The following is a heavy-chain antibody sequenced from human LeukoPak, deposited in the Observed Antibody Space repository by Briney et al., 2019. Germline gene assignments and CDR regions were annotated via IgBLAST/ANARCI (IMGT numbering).Heavy chain of an antibody. V-gene: IGHV4-61*02. CDR3: ARGKGPGRIQLWYDAFDI. J-gene: IGHJ3*02. CDR2: IYTSGST. Sequence: PSETLSLTWTVSGGSISSGSYYWSWIRQPAGKGREWIGRIYTSGSTNYNPSLKCRATISVDTSKTQLSRKLSSVTAADTAVYYCARGKGPGRIQLWYDAFDIWGQGTMVTVSS. CDR1: GGSISSGSYY. D-gene: IGHD5-18*01.